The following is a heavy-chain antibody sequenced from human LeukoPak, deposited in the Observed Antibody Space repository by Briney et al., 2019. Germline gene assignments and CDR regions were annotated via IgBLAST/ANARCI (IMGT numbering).Heavy chain of an antibody. V-gene: IGHV1-69*04. CDR2: IIPILGIA. CDR3: AMSPCSGGSCYNYY. D-gene: IGHD2-15*01. J-gene: IGHJ4*02. CDR1: AGTFSLYA. Sequence: TVKDSCMASAGTFSLYATRWVRQAPGQGLEWMGRIIPILGIANYAQKFQGRVTITADKPTSPAYMELSSLRSEDTAVYYCAMSPCSGGSCYNYYCGQGTLVTVSS.